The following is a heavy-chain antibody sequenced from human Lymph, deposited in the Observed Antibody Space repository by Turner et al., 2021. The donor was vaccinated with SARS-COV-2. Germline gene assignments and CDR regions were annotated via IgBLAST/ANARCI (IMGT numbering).Heavy chain of an antibody. D-gene: IGHD3-3*01. CDR3: AKVRSIFGVVIGGMDV. Sequence: QVQLVESGGGVVQPGTSLRPSCAASGITFSSYAMHWVRQAPGKGLEWVTVISYDGSNKYYADSVKGRFTISRDNSKNTLYLQMNSLRAEDTAVYYCAKVRSIFGVVIGGMDVWGQGTTVTVSS. CDR1: GITFSSYA. CDR2: ISYDGSNK. J-gene: IGHJ6*02. V-gene: IGHV3-30*18.